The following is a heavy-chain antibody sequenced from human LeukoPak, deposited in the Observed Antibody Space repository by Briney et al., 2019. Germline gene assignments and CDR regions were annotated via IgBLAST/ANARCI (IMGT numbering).Heavy chain of an antibody. CDR2: IYYSGST. D-gene: IGHD1-26*01. CDR1: GGSISNYF. V-gene: IGHV4-59*01. Sequence: SETLSLTCTVSGGSISNYFWSWIRQPPGKGLEWIGYIYYSGSTNYNPSLKSRVTISVDTSKNQFSLKLSSVTAADTAVYYCASSEWELHFVFDYWGQGTLVTVSS. J-gene: IGHJ4*02. CDR3: ASSEWELHFVFDY.